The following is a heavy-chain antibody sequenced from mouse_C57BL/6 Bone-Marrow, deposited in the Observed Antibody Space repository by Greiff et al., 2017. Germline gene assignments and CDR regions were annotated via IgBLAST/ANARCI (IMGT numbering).Heavy chain of an antibody. CDR1: GFTFSDYY. J-gene: IGHJ2*01. Sequence: DVKLVESEGGLVQPGSSMKLSCTASGFTFSDYYMAWVRQVPEKGLEWVANINYDGSSTYYLDSLKSRFIISRDNAKNILYLQMSSLESEDTATYYCARSTMINYFDYWGQGTTLTVSS. V-gene: IGHV5-16*01. CDR3: ARSTMINYFDY. D-gene: IGHD2-4*01. CDR2: INYDGSST.